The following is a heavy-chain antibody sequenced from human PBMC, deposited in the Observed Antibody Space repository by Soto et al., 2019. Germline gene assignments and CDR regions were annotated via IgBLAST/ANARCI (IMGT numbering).Heavy chain of an antibody. Sequence: VQLLESGGGLVQPGGSLRLSCAASGFTFSSYAMSWVRQAPGKGLEWVTLISYDGSNKFYADSVKGRFTISRDNSKNTLYLQMNSLRTEDTAVYYCASGPSTVTTGGGDYWGQGTLVTVSS. CDR2: ISYDGSNK. D-gene: IGHD4-17*01. CDR1: GFTFSSYA. V-gene: IGHV3-30-3*01. CDR3: ASGPSTVTTGGGDY. J-gene: IGHJ4*02.